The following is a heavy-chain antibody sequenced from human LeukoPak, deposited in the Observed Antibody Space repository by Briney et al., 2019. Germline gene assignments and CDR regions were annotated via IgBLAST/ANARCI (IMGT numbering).Heavy chain of an antibody. Sequence: GGSLRLSCAASGLTFSSYWMNWVRQAPGKRLEWVANIKQDGIETYYVDSVKGRFTISRDNAKNSLYLQMNSLRAEDTAIYYCATDRATYWGQGTLVTVSS. CDR3: ATDRATY. D-gene: IGHD1-1*01. J-gene: IGHJ4*02. CDR1: GLTFSSYW. CDR2: IKQDGIET. V-gene: IGHV3-7*01.